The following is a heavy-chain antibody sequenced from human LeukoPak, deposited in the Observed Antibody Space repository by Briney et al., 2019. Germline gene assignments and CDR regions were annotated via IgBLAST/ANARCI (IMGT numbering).Heavy chain of an antibody. CDR2: ISGSGGST. J-gene: IGHJ4*02. Sequence: GGTLRLSCAASGFTFSSYGMSWVRQAPGKGLEWVSAISGSGGSTYYADSVKGRFTISRDNSKNTLYLQMNSLRAEDTAVYYCAKDSYSYLFDYWGQGTLVTVSS. CDR1: GFTFSSYG. D-gene: IGHD5-18*01. CDR3: AKDSYSYLFDY. V-gene: IGHV3-23*01.